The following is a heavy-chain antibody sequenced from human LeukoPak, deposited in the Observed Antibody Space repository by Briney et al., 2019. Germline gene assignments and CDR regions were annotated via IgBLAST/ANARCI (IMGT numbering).Heavy chain of an antibody. V-gene: IGHV3-53*01. D-gene: IGHD5-18*01. Sequence: PGGSLRLSCAASGFTVSSNYMSWVRQAPGKGLEWVSVIYSGGSTYYADSVKGRFTISRDNSKNTLYLQMNSLRAEDTAVYYCAKDVDTAMVTVFDYWGQGTLVTVSS. CDR3: AKDVDTAMVTVFDY. J-gene: IGHJ4*02. CDR1: GFTVSSNY. CDR2: IYSGGST.